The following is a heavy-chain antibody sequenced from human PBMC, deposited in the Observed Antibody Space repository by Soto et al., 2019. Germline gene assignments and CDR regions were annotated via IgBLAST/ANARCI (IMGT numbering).Heavy chain of an antibody. V-gene: IGHV3-74*01. CDR2: INGDGSGT. D-gene: IGHD3-10*01. CDR3: ARGIFGSGTANDY. J-gene: IGHJ4*02. Sequence: EVQLVESGGGLVQPGGSLRLSCAASGFTFSGSWMHWVRQAPGKGRVCVSRINGDGSGTSYADFVKGRFTISRDDAKNTLFLQMNGLSAEDTAVYYCARGIFGSGTANDYWGQGTLVTVSS. CDR1: GFTFSGSW.